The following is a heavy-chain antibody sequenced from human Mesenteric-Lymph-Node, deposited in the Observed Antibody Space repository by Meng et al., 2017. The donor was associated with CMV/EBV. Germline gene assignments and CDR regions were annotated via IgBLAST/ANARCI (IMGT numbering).Heavy chain of an antibody. CDR2: INHSGST. J-gene: IGHJ4*02. Sequence: QGQFHQWGAGLLKPSETPPGTCAVYGGSFSGYYWNWIRQSPEKGLEWIGEINHSGSTTYNPSFTSRIIISVDTSTNQISLNMSSVTAADTAVYYCARGSSYDILTGYFDYWGQGALVTVSS. V-gene: IGHV4-34*01. D-gene: IGHD3-9*01. CDR3: ARGSSYDILTGYFDY. CDR1: GGSFSGYY.